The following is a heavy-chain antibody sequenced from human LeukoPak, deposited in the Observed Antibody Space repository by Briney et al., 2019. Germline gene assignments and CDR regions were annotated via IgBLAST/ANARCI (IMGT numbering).Heavy chain of an antibody. CDR3: ARLLRNIAAAVYYFDY. V-gene: IGHV5-51*01. Sequence: GESLKISCKGSGYRFTSYWIGWVRQMPGKGLEWMGIIYPGDSDIRYSPSFQGQVTISADKSISTAYLQWSSLKASDTAMYYCARLLRNIAAAVYYFDYWGQGTLVTVSS. CDR1: GYRFTSYW. CDR2: IYPGDSDI. D-gene: IGHD6-13*01. J-gene: IGHJ4*02.